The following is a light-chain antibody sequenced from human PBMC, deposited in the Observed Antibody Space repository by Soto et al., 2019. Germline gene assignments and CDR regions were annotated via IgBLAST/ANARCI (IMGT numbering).Light chain of an antibody. CDR2: AAS. J-gene: IGKJ1*01. CDR1: QSISSY. V-gene: IGKV1-6*02. Sequence: IQMTQSPSSLSASIGDRVTITCRASQSISSYLNWYQQKPGKAPKLLIYAASSLQSGVPSRFSGSGSGTDFTLTISSLQPEDFATYYCLQDYNYPRTFGQGTKVDI. CDR3: LQDYNYPRT.